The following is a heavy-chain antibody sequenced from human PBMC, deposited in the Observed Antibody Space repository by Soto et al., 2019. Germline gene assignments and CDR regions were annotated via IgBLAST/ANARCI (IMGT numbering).Heavy chain of an antibody. D-gene: IGHD5-12*01. V-gene: IGHV1-69*13. CDR2: IIPIFGTA. CDR3: ACDIDRLQLGGNYYYILDV. Sequence: ASVKVSCKASGGTFSSYAISWVRQAPGQGLEWMGGIIPIFGTANYAQKFQGRVTITADESTSTAYMELSSLRSEDTAVYYCACDIDRLQLGGNYYYILDVWGQGTTVTVSS. CDR1: GGTFSSYA. J-gene: IGHJ6*02.